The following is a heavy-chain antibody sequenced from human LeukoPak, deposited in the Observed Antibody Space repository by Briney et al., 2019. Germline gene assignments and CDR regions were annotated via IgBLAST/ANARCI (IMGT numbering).Heavy chain of an antibody. J-gene: IGHJ3*01. CDR2: IRQDGSDK. D-gene: IGHD6-13*01. Sequence: GGCLTLSCAISGFTSTTAWMTWVRQAPGKGLEWVADIRQDGSDKYYVDSVKGRFIISRDNAKKSVSLHMNNLRVEDTAVYYCVVYKYILSWSAFDFWGRGTMVTVSS. CDR3: VVYKYILSWSAFDF. V-gene: IGHV3-7*01. CDR1: GFTSTTAW.